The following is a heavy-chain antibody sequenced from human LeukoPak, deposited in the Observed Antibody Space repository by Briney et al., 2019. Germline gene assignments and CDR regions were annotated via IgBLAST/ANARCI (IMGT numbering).Heavy chain of an antibody. J-gene: IGHJ4*02. CDR3: AMNSYPYVSDY. D-gene: IGHD5-18*01. Sequence: SETLSLTCTVSVGSISSDYCSCIRHPPGKGLEWRGYIYYIGSTNYNPSLKSRVTISVDTSKNQFSLPLSSVHAADTPVYYCAMNSYPYVSDYWGQGTLVTVSS. V-gene: IGHV4-59*01. CDR1: VGSISSDY. CDR2: IYYIGST.